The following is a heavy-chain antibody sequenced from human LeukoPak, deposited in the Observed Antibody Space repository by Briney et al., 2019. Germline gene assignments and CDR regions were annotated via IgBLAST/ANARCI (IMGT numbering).Heavy chain of an antibody. CDR2: ISSSSIYI. Sequence: GGSLRLSCAASKFTFSSYSMNWVRQTPGKGLEWVSSISSSSIYIYYADSVKGRFTISRDNAKNSLYLQMNSLRAEDTAVYYCAKVANLYPMEDWGQGTLVTVSS. D-gene: IGHD3-10*01. CDR1: KFTFSSYS. CDR3: AKVANLYPMED. V-gene: IGHV3-21*01. J-gene: IGHJ4*02.